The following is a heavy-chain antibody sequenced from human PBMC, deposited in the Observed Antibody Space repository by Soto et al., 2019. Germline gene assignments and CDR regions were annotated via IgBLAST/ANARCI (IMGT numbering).Heavy chain of an antibody. CDR1: GDTFNFYS. CDR2: VNPIVSMS. J-gene: IGHJ4*02. V-gene: IGHV1-69*02. CDR3: ASSYGSGYRAFDY. D-gene: IGHD3-10*01. Sequence: QVQLVQSGAEVKRPGSSVKVSCKASGDTFNFYSINWVRQAPGLGLEWMGRVNPIVSMSNYAQKFQGRGTMTADKATSPAYMELSSLRSEDTAIYYCASSYGSGYRAFDYWGQGALVTVSS.